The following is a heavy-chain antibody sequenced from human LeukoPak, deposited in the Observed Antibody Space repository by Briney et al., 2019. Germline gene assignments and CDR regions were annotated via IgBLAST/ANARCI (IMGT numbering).Heavy chain of an antibody. CDR2: INSDGSST. J-gene: IGHJ4*02. CDR3: ARGRFLEWLGTFDY. V-gene: IGHV3-74*01. Sequence: GGSLRLSCAASGFTFSSYWMHWVRQAPEKGLVWVSRINSDGSSTSYADSVKGRFTISRDNAKNTLYLQMNSLRAEDTAVYYCARGRFLEWLGTFDYWGQGTLVTVSS. CDR1: GFTFSSYW. D-gene: IGHD3-3*01.